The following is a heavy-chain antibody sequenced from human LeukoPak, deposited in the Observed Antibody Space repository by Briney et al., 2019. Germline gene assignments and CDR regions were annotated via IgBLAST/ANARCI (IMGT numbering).Heavy chain of an antibody. D-gene: IGHD3-10*01. CDR2: ISSSGSTI. Sequence: GGSLRLSCAASGFTFSSYEMNWVRQAPGKGLEWVSYISSSGSTIYYADSVKGRFTISRDNAKNSLYLQMNSLRAEDTAVYYCAGSGSYYNEPYWGQGTLVTVSS. J-gene: IGHJ4*02. CDR3: AGSGSYYNEPY. V-gene: IGHV3-48*03. CDR1: GFTFSSYE.